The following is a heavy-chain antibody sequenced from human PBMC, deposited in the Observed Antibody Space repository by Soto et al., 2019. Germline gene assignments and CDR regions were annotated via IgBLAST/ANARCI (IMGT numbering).Heavy chain of an antibody. CDR3: ARDTMIVVYYYYYYYGMDV. V-gene: IGHV3-74*01. J-gene: IGHJ6*02. Sequence: PGGSLRLSCAASGFTFSSYWMHWVRQAPGKGLVWVSRINSDGSSTSYADSVKGRFTISRDNAKNTLYLQMNSLRAEDTAVYYCARDTMIVVYYYYYYYGMDVWGQGTTVTVSS. D-gene: IGHD3-22*01. CDR1: GFTFSSYW. CDR2: INSDGSST.